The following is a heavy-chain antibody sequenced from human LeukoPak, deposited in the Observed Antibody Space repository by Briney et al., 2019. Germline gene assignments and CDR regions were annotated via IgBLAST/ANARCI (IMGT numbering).Heavy chain of an antibody. CDR3: AREIGGGSYADY. D-gene: IGHD2-15*01. CDR1: GYSISSCYY. V-gene: IGHV4-38-2*02. J-gene: IGHJ4*02. CDR2: IYHSGST. Sequence: PSETLSLTCTVSGYSISSCYYCCLLRQPPGKRLGWIGSIYHSGSTYYNPSLKNRVTISVDTSKNQFSLKLSSVTAADTAVYYCAREIGGGSYADYWGQGTLVTVSS.